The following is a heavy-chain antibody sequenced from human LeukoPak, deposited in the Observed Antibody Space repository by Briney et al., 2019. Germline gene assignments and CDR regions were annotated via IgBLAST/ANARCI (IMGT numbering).Heavy chain of an antibody. J-gene: IGHJ4*02. CDR1: GFTFSSYG. Sequence: GGSLRLSCAASGFTFSSYGMSWVRQAPGKGLVWVSRINSDGSSTSYADSVKGRFTISRDNAKNTLYLQMNSLRAEDTAVYYCARAGGKGYFDYWGQGTLVTVSS. V-gene: IGHV3-74*01. CDR2: INSDGSST. D-gene: IGHD4-23*01. CDR3: ARAGGKGYFDY.